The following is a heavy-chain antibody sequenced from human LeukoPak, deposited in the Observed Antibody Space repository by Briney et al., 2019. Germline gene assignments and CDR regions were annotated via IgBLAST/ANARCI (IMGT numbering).Heavy chain of an antibody. CDR3: ARDVGSSWPRPNWFDP. V-gene: IGHV3-33*01. CDR1: GFSFGGYG. D-gene: IGHD6-13*01. Sequence: GGSLRLSCAASGFSFGGYGMHWVRQAPGKGLEWVAIIWYDGSNKYYAGSVKGRFTVSRDNSKNTLYLQMNSLRAEDTAVYYCARDVGSSWPRPNWFDPWGQGTLVTVSS. CDR2: IWYDGSNK. J-gene: IGHJ5*02.